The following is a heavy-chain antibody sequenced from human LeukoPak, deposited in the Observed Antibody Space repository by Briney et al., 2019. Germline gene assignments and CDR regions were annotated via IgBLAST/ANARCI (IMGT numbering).Heavy chain of an antibody. J-gene: IGHJ4*02. CDR3: AKDRKAGPFDY. Sequence: GGSLRLSCAASGFTFSSYAMSWVRQAPGKGRERVSAISGSGSSTYYADSVKGRFTISRDNSKNTLYLQMNSLRAEDTAVYYCAKDRKAGPFDYWGQGTLVTVSS. CDR2: ISGSGSST. V-gene: IGHV3-23*01. D-gene: IGHD1-14*01. CDR1: GFTFSSYA.